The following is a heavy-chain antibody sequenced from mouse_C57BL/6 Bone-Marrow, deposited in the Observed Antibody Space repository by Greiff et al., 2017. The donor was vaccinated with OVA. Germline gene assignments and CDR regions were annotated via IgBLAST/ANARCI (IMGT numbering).Heavy chain of an antibody. Sequence: EVHLVESGGGLVQPGGSLSLSCAASGFTFTDYYMSWVRQPPGEALEWLGFIRHKANGYTTEYSAYVKGRFTISRDNSQSILYLQINALTAEDSATYYCATKYDDSAWFAYWGQGTLVTVSA. CDR2: IRHKANGYTT. D-gene: IGHD2-14*01. V-gene: IGHV7-3*01. J-gene: IGHJ3*01. CDR3: ATKYDDSAWFAY. CDR1: GFTFTDYY.